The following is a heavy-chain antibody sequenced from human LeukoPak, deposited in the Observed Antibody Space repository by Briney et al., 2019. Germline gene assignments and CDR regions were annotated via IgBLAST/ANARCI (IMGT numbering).Heavy chain of an antibody. CDR2: ISYDGNIK. J-gene: IGHJ4*02. D-gene: IGHD4/OR15-4a*01. Sequence: PGGSLRLSCAASGFTFSSYEMNWVRQAPGKGLQWLGFISYDGNIKYEDSVKGRFTISRDNSKNTLYLQMNSLRAEDTAIYYCGRDFVKGAKARFDCWGQGTLVTVSS. V-gene: IGHV3-30*03. CDR1: GFTFSSYE. CDR3: GRDFVKGAKARFDC.